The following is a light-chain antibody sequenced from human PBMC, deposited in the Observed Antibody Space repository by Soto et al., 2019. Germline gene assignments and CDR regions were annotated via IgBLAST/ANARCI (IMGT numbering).Light chain of an antibody. CDR2: DND. V-gene: IGLV1-51*01. Sequence: QSLLTQPPSVSAAPGQTVTISCSGSSSNVGNNYVSWYLHLPGTAPKLLIYDNDKRPSGIPDRFSGSKSGTSATLGITGLQIGDEADYYCGTWDSSLSAVVFGGGAKLTVL. CDR1: SSNVGNNY. J-gene: IGLJ3*02. CDR3: GTWDSSLSAVV.